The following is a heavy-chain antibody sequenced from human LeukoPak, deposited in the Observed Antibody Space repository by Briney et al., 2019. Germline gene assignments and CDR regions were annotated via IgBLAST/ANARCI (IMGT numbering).Heavy chain of an antibody. CDR3: ARALYCTNGVCYNPNWFDP. V-gene: IGHV4-4*02. CDR1: GGSISSSNW. J-gene: IGHJ5*02. D-gene: IGHD2-8*01. CDR2: IYHSGST. Sequence: SETLSLTCAVSGGSISSSNWWSWVRQPPGKGLEWIGEIYHSGSTYYNPSLKSRVTISVDTSKEQFSLKLSSVTAADTAVYYCARALYCTNGVCYNPNWFDPWGQGTLVTVSS.